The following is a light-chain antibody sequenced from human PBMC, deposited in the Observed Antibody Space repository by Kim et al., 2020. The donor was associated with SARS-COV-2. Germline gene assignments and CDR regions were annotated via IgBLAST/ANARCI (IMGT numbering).Light chain of an antibody. J-gene: IGLJ1*01. Sequence: RVTISCTGSSSNIGAGYDVTWYQQLPGTAPKLLIYGNNNRPSGVPDRFSGSKSGTSASLAITGLQAEDEADYYCQSYDSSLSGYVFGTGTKVTVL. V-gene: IGLV1-40*01. CDR2: GNN. CDR1: SSNIGAGYD. CDR3: QSYDSSLSGYV.